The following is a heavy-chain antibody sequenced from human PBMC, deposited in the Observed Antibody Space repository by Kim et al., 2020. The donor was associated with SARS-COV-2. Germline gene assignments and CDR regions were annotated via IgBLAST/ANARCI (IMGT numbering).Heavy chain of an antibody. Sequence: SETLSLTCAVYGGSFSGYYWSWIRQPPGKGLEWIGEINHSGSTNYNPSLKSRVTISVDTSKNQFSLKLSSVTAADTAVYYCARDGARSDIVVVPAAMGRYYFDYWGQGTLVTVSS. CDR3: ARDGARSDIVVVPAAMGRYYFDY. CDR2: INHSGST. J-gene: IGHJ4*02. D-gene: IGHD2-2*01. V-gene: IGHV4-34*01. CDR1: GGSFSGYY.